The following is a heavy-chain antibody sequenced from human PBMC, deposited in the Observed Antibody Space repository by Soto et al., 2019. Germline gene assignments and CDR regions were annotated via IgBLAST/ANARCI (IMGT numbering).Heavy chain of an antibody. CDR2: ISSSGSTI. CDR1: GFTFSDYY. D-gene: IGHD4-4*01. CDR3: ARDEVYSNYRGNY. V-gene: IGHV3-11*01. J-gene: IGHJ4*02. Sequence: GGSLRLSCAASGFTFSDYYMSWIRQAPGKGLEWVSYISSSGSTIYYADSAKGRFTISRDNAKNSLYLQMSSLRAEDTAVYYCARDEVYSNYRGNYWGQGTLVTVSS.